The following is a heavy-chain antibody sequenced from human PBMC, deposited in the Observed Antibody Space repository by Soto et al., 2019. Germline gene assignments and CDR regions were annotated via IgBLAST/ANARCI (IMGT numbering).Heavy chain of an antibody. D-gene: IGHD6-6*01. CDR3: AIAARLDYYYGMDV. CDR2: ISGSGGST. Sequence: GGSLRLSCAASGFTFSSYAMSWVRQAPGKGLEWVSAISGSGGSTYYADSVKGRFTISRDNSKNTLYLQMNSLRAEDTAVYYCAIAARLDYYYGMDVWGQGTTVTVSS. V-gene: IGHV3-23*01. J-gene: IGHJ6*02. CDR1: GFTFSSYA.